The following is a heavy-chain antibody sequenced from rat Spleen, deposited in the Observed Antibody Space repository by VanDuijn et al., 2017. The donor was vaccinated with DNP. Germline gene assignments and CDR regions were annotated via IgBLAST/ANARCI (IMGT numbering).Heavy chain of an antibody. J-gene: IGHJ2*01. CDR3: TKAAFYY. CDR2: ISTSGEYT. CDR1: GFTFSSYG. V-gene: IGHV5S13*01. Sequence: EVQLVESGGDLVQPGRSLKLSCVASGFTFSSYGMAWVRQAPTKGLEWVASISTSGEYTHYRDSVKGRFTISRDNGKSTLYLQMESLRSEDTATYYCTKAAFYYWGQGVMVTVSS.